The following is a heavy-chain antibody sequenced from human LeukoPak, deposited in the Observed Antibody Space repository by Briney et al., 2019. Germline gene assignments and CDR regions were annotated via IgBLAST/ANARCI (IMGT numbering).Heavy chain of an antibody. V-gene: IGHV4-59*12. CDR1: GGSISSYY. D-gene: IGHD6-6*01. CDR2: LYCSGST. CDR3: ARTFVRGQVNY. J-gene: IGHJ4*02. Sequence: SETLSLTCTVSGGSISSYYWSWIRQPPGKGLEWIGSLYCSGSTYYNPSLKSRVTISVDTSKNQFSLKLSSVTAADTAVYYCARTFVRGQVNYWGQGTLVTVSS.